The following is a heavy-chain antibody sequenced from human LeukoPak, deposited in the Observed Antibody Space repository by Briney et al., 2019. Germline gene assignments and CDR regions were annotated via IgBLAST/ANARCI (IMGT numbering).Heavy chain of an antibody. V-gene: IGHV3-7*01. CDR1: GFTFSSYW. D-gene: IGHD3-22*01. CDR3: ARDQFSGHYDY. J-gene: IGHJ4*02. CDR2: IKEDGTEK. Sequence: PGGSLRLSCAASGFTFSSYWMTWVRRAPTKGLEWVANIKEDGTEKFYVDSVKGRFTISRDNAKNSLYLQINSLRAEDTAVYYCARDQFSGHYDYWGQGTLVTVSS.